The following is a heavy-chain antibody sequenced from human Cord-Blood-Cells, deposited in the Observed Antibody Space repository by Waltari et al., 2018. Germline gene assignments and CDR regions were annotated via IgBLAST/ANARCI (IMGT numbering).Heavy chain of an antibody. CDR1: GFTVSSNY. D-gene: IGHD3-16*01. V-gene: IGHV3-53*01. J-gene: IGHJ5*02. CDR3: ARVGWGRGNWVDP. CDR2: IDSGGSK. Sequence: EVQLVESGGGLIQPGGSLRLSCAASGFTVSSNYMSWVRQAPGKGRGWVSGIDSGGSKDDAIPGKGRVTIPRDNPKTTLYFQMSGLGAEDTAVYYGARVGWGRGNWVDPWVQGTLVTVSS.